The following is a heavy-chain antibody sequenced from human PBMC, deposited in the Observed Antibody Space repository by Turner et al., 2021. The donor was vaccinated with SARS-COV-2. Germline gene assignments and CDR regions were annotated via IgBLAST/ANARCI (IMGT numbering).Heavy chain of an antibody. CDR1: GGSFSGYY. D-gene: IGHD6-19*01. CDR2: INHGEST. J-gene: IGHJ4*02. Sequence: QVQLQQWGAGLLKPSETLSLTCAVYGGSFSGYYWSWIRQAPGKGLEWIGEINHGESTNYNPSLKSRVTISVDTSKNQFSLKLSSVTAADTAVYYCARSGWSLWYFDYWGQGTLVTVSS. V-gene: IGHV4-34*01. CDR3: ARSGWSLWYFDY.